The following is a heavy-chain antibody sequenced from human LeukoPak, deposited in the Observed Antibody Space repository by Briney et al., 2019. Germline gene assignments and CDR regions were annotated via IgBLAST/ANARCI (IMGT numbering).Heavy chain of an antibody. CDR3: ARGVYIAAAQYGY. Sequence: NPSETLSLTCTVSGGSIGTYSWNWIRRPPGKGLEWIGYIYYSGTTNYNPSLKSRVTISVDTSKNQFSLKLSSVTAADTAVYYCARGVYIAAAQYGYWGQGTLVTVSS. CDR1: GGSIGTYS. V-gene: IGHV4-59*01. J-gene: IGHJ4*02. D-gene: IGHD6-13*01. CDR2: IYYSGTT.